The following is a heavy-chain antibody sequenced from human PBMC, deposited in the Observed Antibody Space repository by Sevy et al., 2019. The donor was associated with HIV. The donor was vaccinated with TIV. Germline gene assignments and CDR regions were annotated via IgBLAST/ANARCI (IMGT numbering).Heavy chain of an antibody. D-gene: IGHD3-3*01. CDR2: INHSGST. CDR1: GGSFSGYY. V-gene: IGHV4-34*01. Sequence: SETLSLTCAVYGGSFSGYYWSWIRQPPGKGLEWIGEINHSGSTNYNPSLKSRVTISVDTSKNQFSLKLSSVTAADTAVYYCARDGDFWSGYLPEVYYYYYGMDVWGQGTTVTVSS. CDR3: ARDGDFWSGYLPEVYYYYYGMDV. J-gene: IGHJ6*02.